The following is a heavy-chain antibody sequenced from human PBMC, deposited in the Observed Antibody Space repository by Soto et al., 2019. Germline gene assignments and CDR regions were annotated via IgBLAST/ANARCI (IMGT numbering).Heavy chain of an antibody. Sequence: EVQLVESGGGLVQPGGSLRLSCEASGFMFSPYWMSWVRQDPGKRLEWVATISGGASDKFYVDSVKGRFTISRDDDKNSLYLQLNSLRDEDTAVYYCVREDWHRFDSWGQGTLVTVSS. CDR2: ISGGASDK. CDR1: GFMFSPYW. D-gene: IGHD2-21*01. J-gene: IGHJ4*02. CDR3: VREDWHRFDS. V-gene: IGHV3-7*01.